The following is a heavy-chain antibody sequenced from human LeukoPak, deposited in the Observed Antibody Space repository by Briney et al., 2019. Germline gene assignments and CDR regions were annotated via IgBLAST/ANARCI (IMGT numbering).Heavy chain of an antibody. D-gene: IGHD3-16*01. CDR1: GFTFDEYA. V-gene: IGHV3-9*03. CDR3: AKGGGTSYHYHMDV. CDR2: ISWNSYDI. Sequence: GGSLRLSCAASGFTFDEYAMHWVRQPPGKGLEWVSGISWNSYDIGYADSVKGRFTISRDNAKNSLYLQMNSLRAEDMALYYCAKGGGTSYHYHMDVWGKGTTVIVSS. J-gene: IGHJ6*03.